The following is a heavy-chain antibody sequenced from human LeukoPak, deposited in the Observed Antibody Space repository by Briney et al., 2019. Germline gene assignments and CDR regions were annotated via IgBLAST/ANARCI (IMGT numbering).Heavy chain of an antibody. CDR1: GFTFSSYA. Sequence: GGSLRLSCAASGFTFSSYAMHWARQAPGKGLEWVTVISYDGTNKYYADSVKGRFTISRDNSKNKLYLQMNSLRIEDTAVYYCARDLGEGGFDYWGQGTLVTVSS. CDR2: ISYDGTNK. CDR3: ARDLGEGGFDY. V-gene: IGHV3-30-3*01. D-gene: IGHD3-16*01. J-gene: IGHJ4*02.